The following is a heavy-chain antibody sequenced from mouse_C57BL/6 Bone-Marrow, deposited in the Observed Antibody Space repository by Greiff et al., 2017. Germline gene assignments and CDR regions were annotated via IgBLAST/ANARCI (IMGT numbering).Heavy chain of an antibody. CDR2: IRYSGST. J-gene: IGHJ1*03. Sequence: EVKLMESGPGMVTPSPSLSLTCTVTGYSITSGYDWHWIRHFPGNKLEWMGYIRYSGSTNYNPSLKSRISITHDTSKNHFFLKLNSLTTEDTATYYCARNYGSPHWYFDVWGTGTTVTVSS. CDR1: GYSITSGYD. D-gene: IGHD1-1*01. CDR3: ARNYGSPHWYFDV. V-gene: IGHV3-1*01.